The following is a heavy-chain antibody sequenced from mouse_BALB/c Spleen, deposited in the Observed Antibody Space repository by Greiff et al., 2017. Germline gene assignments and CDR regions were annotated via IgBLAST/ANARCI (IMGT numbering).Heavy chain of an antibody. J-gene: IGHJ2*01. V-gene: IGHV3-6*02. Sequence: EVKLQESGPGLVKPSQSLSLTSSVTGYSITRGYYWNWIRQFPGNKLEWMGYISYDGSNNYNPSLKNRISITRDTSKNQFFLKLNSVTTEDTATYYCAREGEVRYFDYWGQGTTLTVSS. CDR3: AREGEVRYFDY. CDR1: GYSITRGYY. CDR2: ISYDGSN. D-gene: IGHD2-2*01.